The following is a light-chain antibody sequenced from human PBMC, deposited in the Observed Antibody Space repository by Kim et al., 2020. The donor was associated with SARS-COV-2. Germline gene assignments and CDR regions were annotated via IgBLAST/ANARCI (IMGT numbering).Light chain of an antibody. J-gene: IGKJ4*01. Sequence: VCPGEVTTLSCRASQSVGDRLAWYWQKPGQAPRLLVYHVSTRATGVPVRFSGSGSGTDFTLTISSLQSEDSALYYCQQYNDWPLTFGGGTKVDIK. CDR2: HVS. CDR1: QSVGDR. V-gene: IGKV3-15*01. CDR3: QQYNDWPLT.